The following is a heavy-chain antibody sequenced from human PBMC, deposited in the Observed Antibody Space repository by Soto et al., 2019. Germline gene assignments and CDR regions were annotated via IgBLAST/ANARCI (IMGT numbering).Heavy chain of an antibody. J-gene: IGHJ3*02. Sequence: QVQLQESGPGLVKPSQTLSLTCTVSGGSISSGDYYWSWIRQPPGKGLEWIGYIYYSGSTYYNPSIKGLVTISVDTSKNQFSLKLSSVTAADTAVYYCARGGLLWFGELFSAFDIWGQGTMVTVSS. CDR2: IYYSGST. V-gene: IGHV4-30-4*01. D-gene: IGHD3-10*01. CDR1: GGSISSGDYY. CDR3: ARGGLLWFGELFSAFDI.